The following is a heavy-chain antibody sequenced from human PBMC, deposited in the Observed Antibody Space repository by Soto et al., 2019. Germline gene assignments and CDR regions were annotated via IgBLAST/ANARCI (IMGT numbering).Heavy chain of an antibody. D-gene: IGHD2-21*02. Sequence: EVQLLESGGGLVQPGGSLRLSCSASGFTFSSYAMSWVRQAPGKGLEWVSAISGSGGSTYYADSVKGRFTISRDNSENTLYLQMNSLRAEDTAVYYCAKGDLADSQTDYDYWGQGTLVTVSS. V-gene: IGHV3-23*01. CDR3: AKGDLADSQTDYDY. CDR2: ISGSGGST. CDR1: GFTFSSYA. J-gene: IGHJ4*02.